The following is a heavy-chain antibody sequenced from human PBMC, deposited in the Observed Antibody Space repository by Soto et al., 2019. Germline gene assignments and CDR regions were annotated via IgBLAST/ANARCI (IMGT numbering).Heavy chain of an antibody. CDR2: IYYSGST. D-gene: IGHD3-22*01. V-gene: IGHV4-31*03. Sequence: SETLSLTCTVSGGSISSGDYYWSWIRQVPGKGLEWIGYIYYSGSTYYNPSLKSRVAMSVDTSKNQFSLKLSSVTPEDTAVYYCARERRDSSGHHYFDYWGQGTLVTVSS. J-gene: IGHJ4*02. CDR1: GGSISSGDYY. CDR3: ARERRDSSGHHYFDY.